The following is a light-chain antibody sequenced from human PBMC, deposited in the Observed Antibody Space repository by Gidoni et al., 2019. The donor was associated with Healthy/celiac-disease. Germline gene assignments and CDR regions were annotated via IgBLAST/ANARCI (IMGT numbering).Light chain of an antibody. CDR2: DVS. Sequence: QSALTQPAHVSGSPGQTITISCTGTSSDVGGYNYVSWYQQHPGKAPKLMIYDVSNRPSGVSKRFSGSKSGNTASLTISGLQAEDEADYYGSSYTSSSTVVFGGGTKLTVL. CDR3: SSYTSSSTVV. J-gene: IGLJ2*01. CDR1: SSDVGGYNY. V-gene: IGLV2-14*03.